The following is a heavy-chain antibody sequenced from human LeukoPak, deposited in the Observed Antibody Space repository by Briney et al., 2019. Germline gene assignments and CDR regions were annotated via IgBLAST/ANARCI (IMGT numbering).Heavy chain of an antibody. CDR3: AGGTGFIIKD. Sequence: GGSLRPSCAASGFTFSSYSMNWVRQAPGKGLEWVSYISSSSSTIYYADSVKGRFTISRDNAKNSLYLQMNSLRVEDTAMYYCAGGTGFIIKDWGQGTLVTVSS. J-gene: IGHJ4*02. V-gene: IGHV3-48*01. D-gene: IGHD3-9*01. CDR1: GFTFSSYS. CDR2: ISSSSSTI.